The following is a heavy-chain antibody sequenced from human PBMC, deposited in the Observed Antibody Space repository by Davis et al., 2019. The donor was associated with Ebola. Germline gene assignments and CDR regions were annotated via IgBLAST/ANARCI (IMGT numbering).Heavy chain of an antibody. D-gene: IGHD1-1*01. J-gene: IGHJ3*02. CDR2: IYPGDSDT. V-gene: IGHV5-51*01. Sequence: PGGSLRLSCKGSGYSFTSYWIGWVRQMPGKGLEWMGIIYPGDSDTRYSPSFQGQVTISADKSISTAYLQWSSLKASDTAMYYCATRQPTGTTMYYAFDIWGQGTMVTVSS. CDR1: GYSFTSYW. CDR3: ATRQPTGTTMYYAFDI.